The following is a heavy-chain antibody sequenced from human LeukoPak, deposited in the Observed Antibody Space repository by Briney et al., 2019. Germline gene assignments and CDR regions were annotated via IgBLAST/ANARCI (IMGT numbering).Heavy chain of an antibody. Sequence: SETLSLTCTVSGGSISNSGYYWGWLRQPPGTGLEWLGSIYYSGSTYYNPSLKRRVTISVDTSKNQFSLRLSSVTAADTAVYYCARRPRGYSNGFEYWGQGTLVTVSS. CDR3: ARRPRGYSNGFEY. J-gene: IGHJ4*02. D-gene: IGHD5-18*01. CDR2: IYYSGST. CDR1: GGSISNSGYY. V-gene: IGHV4-39*01.